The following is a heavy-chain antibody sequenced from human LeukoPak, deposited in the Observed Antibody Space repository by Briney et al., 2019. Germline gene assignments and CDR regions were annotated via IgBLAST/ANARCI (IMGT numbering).Heavy chain of an antibody. D-gene: IGHD2-8*02. Sequence: GGSLRLSCKISGYKFINAYMNWVRQAQGKGLEWVGRIKSNRDGGTTDYAAPGKGRFTISRDDSKNTLYLQMNSLKTEDTAPYYCTTDRQWCTYNWGQGTLVTVSS. CDR1: GYKFINAY. CDR2: IKSNRDGGTT. V-gene: IGHV3-15*01. J-gene: IGHJ4*02. CDR3: TTDRQWCTYN.